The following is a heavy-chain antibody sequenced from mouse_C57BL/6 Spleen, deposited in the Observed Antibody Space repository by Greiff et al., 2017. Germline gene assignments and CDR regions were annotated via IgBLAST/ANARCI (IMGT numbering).Heavy chain of an antibody. V-gene: IGHV5-6*01. CDR1: GFTFSSYG. CDR2: ISSGGSYT. D-gene: IGHD2-3*01. J-gene: IGHJ4*01. Sequence: EVQLVESGGDVVKPGGSLKLSCAASGFTFSSYGMSWVRQTPDKRLEWVATISSGGSYTYYPDSVKGRFTISRDNAKNTLYLQMSSLKSEDTAMYYCARRGDGYYAMDYWGQGTSVTVSS. CDR3: ARRGDGYYAMDY.